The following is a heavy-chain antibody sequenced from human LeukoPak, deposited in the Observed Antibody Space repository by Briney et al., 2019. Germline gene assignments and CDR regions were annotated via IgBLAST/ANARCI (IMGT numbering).Heavy chain of an antibody. Sequence: SETLSLTCTVSGGSVSSGSYYWSWIRQPPGKGLEWIGNIYYSGSTNYNPSLKSRVTISVHTSKNQFSLKLSSVTAADTAVYYCARDRGAGPDYWGQGTLVTVSS. J-gene: IGHJ4*02. CDR1: GGSVSSGSYY. CDR3: ARDRGAGPDY. V-gene: IGHV4-61*01. D-gene: IGHD3-10*01. CDR2: IYYSGST.